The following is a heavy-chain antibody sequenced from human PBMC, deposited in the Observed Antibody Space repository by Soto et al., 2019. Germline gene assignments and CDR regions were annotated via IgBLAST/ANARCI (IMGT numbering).Heavy chain of an antibody. V-gene: IGHV1-2*02. J-gene: IGHJ5*02. CDR3: ARVIRGAYYNSPLDT. CDR2: INPYSGGA. Sequence: GASVKVSCKASGYTFTGYFMHWVRQAPGQGLEWMGWINPYSGGAGYAQSFQGRVTMTRDTSISTVYMELSRLRFDDTAVYYCARVIRGAYYNSPLDTWGQGTVVTVSS. CDR1: GYTFTGYF. D-gene: IGHD3-10*01.